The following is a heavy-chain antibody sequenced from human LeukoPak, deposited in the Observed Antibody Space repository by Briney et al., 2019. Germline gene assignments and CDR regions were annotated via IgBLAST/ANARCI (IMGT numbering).Heavy chain of an antibody. CDR2: INHSGST. D-gene: IGHD6-19*01. CDR1: GGSFSGYY. J-gene: IGHJ4*02. CDR3: ASGGWRAGY. V-gene: IGHV4-34*01. Sequence: SETLSLTCAVYGGSFSGYYWSWIRQPPGKGLEWIGEINHSGSTNYNPSLKSRVTISVDTSKNQFSLKLSSVTAADTAVYYCASGGWRAGYWGQGTLVTVSS.